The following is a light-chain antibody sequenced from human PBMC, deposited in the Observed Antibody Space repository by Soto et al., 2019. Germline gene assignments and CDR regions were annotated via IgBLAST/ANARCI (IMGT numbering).Light chain of an antibody. V-gene: IGKV1-12*01. CDR2: TAS. CDR1: QPIKTW. Sequence: DIQLTQSPASVSAAVGDRINISCRASQPIKTWLAWYQQKPGKGPKLLIYTASTLETGVPSRFSGSGSGTDFTLTISRLDPEDCGKYYCQQYGGLPFTFGPGTRVDIK. CDR3: QQYGGLPFT. J-gene: IGKJ3*01.